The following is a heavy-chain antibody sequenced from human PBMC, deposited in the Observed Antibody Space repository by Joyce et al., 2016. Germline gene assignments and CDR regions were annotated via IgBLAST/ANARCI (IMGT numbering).Heavy chain of an antibody. CDR3: ATSSGYDLKFDS. J-gene: IGHJ4*02. CDR2: ISSSISLI. D-gene: IGHD5-12*01. Sequence: EVKLVESGGGLVQPGGSLRLSCVASGFTFSSYSMNWVSQAPGKGLEWVSLISSSISLIYSAGSVKGRFTISRDNAKNSLYLQMNSLRDEDTAVYFCATSSGYDLKFDSWGQGTLVTVSS. CDR1: GFTFSSYS. V-gene: IGHV3-48*02.